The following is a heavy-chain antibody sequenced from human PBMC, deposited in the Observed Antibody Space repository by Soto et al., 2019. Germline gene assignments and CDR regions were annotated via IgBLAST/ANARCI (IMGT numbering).Heavy chain of an antibody. Sequence: QVQLQESGPGLVKPSETLSLTYTVSGGSISSYYWSWIRQPPGKGLEWIGYIYYSGSTNYNPSLKSRVTISVDTSKNQFSLKLSSVTAADTAVYYCARVRGVTIFGVVIPILFDYWGQGTLVTVSS. CDR2: IYYSGST. D-gene: IGHD3-3*01. J-gene: IGHJ4*02. CDR1: GGSISSYY. V-gene: IGHV4-59*01. CDR3: ARVRGVTIFGVVIPILFDY.